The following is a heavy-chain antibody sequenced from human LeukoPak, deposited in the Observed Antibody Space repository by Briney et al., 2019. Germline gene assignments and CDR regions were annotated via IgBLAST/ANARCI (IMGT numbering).Heavy chain of an antibody. CDR3: SRESGPFCPFGH. D-gene: IGHD1-26*01. Sequence: SGTLSLTCGVSGGSITTTNYWSWVRQPPGGGLEWIGEVSLAGRTRYNPSLKNRVNISIDESKNHLYLNLASVTAADTAVYYCSRESGPFCPFGHWGQGTLVAVSS. J-gene: IGHJ4*02. CDR1: GGSITTTNY. V-gene: IGHV4-4*02. CDR2: VSLAGRT.